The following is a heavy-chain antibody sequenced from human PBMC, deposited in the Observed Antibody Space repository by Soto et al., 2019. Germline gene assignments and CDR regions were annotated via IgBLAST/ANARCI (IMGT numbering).Heavy chain of an antibody. J-gene: IGHJ6*02. CDR1: GGTFSSYA. Sequence: SVKVSCKASGGTFSSYAISWVRQAPGQGLEWMGGIIPIFGTANYAQKFQGRVTTTTDKSTSTAYMELSSLRSEDTAVYYCAREIVVVPAAGTYYYYYGMDVWGQRTTVTVSS. CDR2: IIPIFGTA. D-gene: IGHD2-2*01. V-gene: IGHV1-69*05. CDR3: AREIVVVPAAGTYYYYYGMDV.